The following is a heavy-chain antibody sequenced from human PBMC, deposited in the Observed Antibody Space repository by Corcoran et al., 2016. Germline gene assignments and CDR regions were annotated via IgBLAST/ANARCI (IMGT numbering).Heavy chain of an antibody. J-gene: IGHJ5*02. CDR3: AKFLPCIAVAVHRTGNGRNWFDP. CDR1: GYTFTSYD. D-gene: IGHD6-19*01. CDR2: MNPNSGNT. V-gene: IGHV1-8*01. Sequence: QVQLVQSGAEVKKPGASVKVSCKASGYTFTSYDINWVRQATGQGLEWMGWMNPNSGNTGYAQKFQGRVTMTRNTSISTAYMELSSLRSEDTAVYYCAKFLPCIAVAVHRTGNGRNWFDPWCQGTLVTVSS.